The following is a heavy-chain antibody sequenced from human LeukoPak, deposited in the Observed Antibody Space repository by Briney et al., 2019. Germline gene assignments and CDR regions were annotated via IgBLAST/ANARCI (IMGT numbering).Heavy chain of an antibody. Sequence: ASVKVSCKASGYTFTGYYMHWVRPAPGPGLEWMGRINPNSGGTNYAQKFQGGVTMTTDTSISTAYMELSRLRSDDTAVYYCARGVRRRGYSGYPPPYWYFDLWGRGTLVTVSS. CDR3: ARGVRRRGYSGYPPPYWYFDL. D-gene: IGHD5-12*01. V-gene: IGHV1-2*06. CDR2: INPNSGGT. CDR1: GYTFTGYY. J-gene: IGHJ2*01.